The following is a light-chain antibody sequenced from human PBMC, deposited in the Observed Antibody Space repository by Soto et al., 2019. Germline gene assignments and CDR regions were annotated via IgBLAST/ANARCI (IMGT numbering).Light chain of an antibody. J-gene: IGKJ2*01. Sequence: DIQMTQSPSTLSASVGDTVTITCRASQNIGSYLAWYQQKPGKAPKLLICDASSLESGVPSRVSGSGSGTDFILTISSLQPDDFASYYCQQYKSYSLFGQGTTLEIK. V-gene: IGKV1-5*01. CDR1: QNIGSY. CDR3: QQYKSYSL. CDR2: DAS.